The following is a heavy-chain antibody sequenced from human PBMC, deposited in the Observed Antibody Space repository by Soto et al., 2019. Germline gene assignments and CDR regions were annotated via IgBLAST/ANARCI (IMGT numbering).Heavy chain of an antibody. CDR3: ARDGPYYYASRMDV. CDR1: GIPVSSNY. D-gene: IGHD3-10*01. J-gene: IGHJ6*02. CDR2: LHSGGDT. Sequence: EVQLVESGGGLVQPGGSLRLSCVASGIPVSSNYMTWVRQAPGKGLEWVSVLHSGGDTYYANSVKVRFTISRHDSTNTVFLELNSLTAEDTAVYYWARDGPYYYASRMDVWGQGTTVTVYS. V-gene: IGHV3-53*04.